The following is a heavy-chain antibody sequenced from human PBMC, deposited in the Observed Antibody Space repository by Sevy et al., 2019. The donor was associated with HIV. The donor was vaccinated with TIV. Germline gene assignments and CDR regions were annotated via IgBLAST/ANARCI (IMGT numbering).Heavy chain of an antibody. Sequence: ASVKVSCKASGYTFTNYHITWVRQAPGQGLEWMGWITAYNGNTNYAQRLQGRVTMTTDTSTSTAYMELRCLRSDDTAVYYCARAPGGSLGPGLYFHHWGQGTLVTVSS. D-gene: IGHD1-26*01. J-gene: IGHJ1*01. CDR1: GYTFTNYH. CDR2: ITAYNGNT. CDR3: ARAPGGSLGPGLYFHH. V-gene: IGHV1-18*01.